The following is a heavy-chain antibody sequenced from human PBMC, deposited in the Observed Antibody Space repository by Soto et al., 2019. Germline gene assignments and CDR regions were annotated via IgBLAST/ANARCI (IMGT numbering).Heavy chain of an antibody. CDR3: ARGGQWLVFS. D-gene: IGHD6-19*01. J-gene: IGHJ5*02. CDR1: GFTFSSYE. Sequence: EVQQVESGGGLVQPGGSLRLSCAASGFTFSSYEMSWVRQAPGKGLEWVSYISSSGSTIYYTDSVKGRFTISRDNAKNSLYLQMSSLRAEDTAVYYCARGGQWLVFSWGQGTLVTVSS. CDR2: ISSSGSTI. V-gene: IGHV3-48*03.